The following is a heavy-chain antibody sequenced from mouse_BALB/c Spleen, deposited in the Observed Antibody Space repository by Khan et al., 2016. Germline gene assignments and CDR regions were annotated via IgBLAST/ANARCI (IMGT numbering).Heavy chain of an antibody. CDR1: GFTFSDYY. V-gene: IGHV5-4*02. CDR3: ARDLNWYFDV. Sequence: EVELVESGGGLVKPGGSLKLSCAASGFTFSDYYMYWVRQTPEKRLEWVATISDGGSYTYYPDSVKGRFTISRDNAKNNLYLQISSLKSEDTAKYYCARDLNWYFDVWGAGTTVTVSS. CDR2: ISDGGSYT. J-gene: IGHJ1*01.